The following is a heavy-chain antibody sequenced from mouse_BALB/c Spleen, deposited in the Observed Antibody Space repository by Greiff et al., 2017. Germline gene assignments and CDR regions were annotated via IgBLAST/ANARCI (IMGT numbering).Heavy chain of an antibody. Sequence: VKLVESGPSLVQPSQSLSITCTVSGFSLTSYGVHWVRQSPGKGLEWLGVIWRGGSTDYNAAFMSRLSITKDNSKSQVFFKMNSLQADDTAIYYCAKIQLGQDWYFDVWGAGTTVTVSS. CDR3: AKIQLGQDWYFDV. J-gene: IGHJ1*01. CDR1: GFSLTSYG. CDR2: IWRGGST. V-gene: IGHV2-5-1*01. D-gene: IGHD4-1*02.